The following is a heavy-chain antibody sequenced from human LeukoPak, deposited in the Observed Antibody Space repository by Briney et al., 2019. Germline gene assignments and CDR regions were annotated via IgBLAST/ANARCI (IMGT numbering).Heavy chain of an antibody. V-gene: IGHV3-23*01. CDR1: GFTFSSYA. Sequence: GGSLRLSCAASGFTFSSYAMSWVRQAPGKGLEWVSVISGSGGSTYYADSVKGRFTISRDNSKNTLYLQMNSLRAEDTAVYYCVKGGLRFFDYWGQGTLVTVSS. D-gene: IGHD3-3*01. CDR3: VKGGLRFFDY. CDR2: ISGSGGST. J-gene: IGHJ4*02.